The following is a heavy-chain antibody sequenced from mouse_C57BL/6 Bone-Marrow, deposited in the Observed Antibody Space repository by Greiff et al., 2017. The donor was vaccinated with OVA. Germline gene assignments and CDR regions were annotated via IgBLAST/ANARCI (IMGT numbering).Heavy chain of an antibody. CDR3: ARWLPPWYFDV. CDR2: IYPGDGDT. D-gene: IGHD2-2*01. Sequence: QVQLQQSGPELVKPGASVKISCKASGYAFSSSWMNWVKQRPGKGLEWIGRIYPGDGDTNYNGKFKGKATLTADKSSSTAYMQLSSLTSEDSAVYFCARWLPPWYFDVWGTGTTVTVSS. CDR1: GYAFSSSW. J-gene: IGHJ1*03. V-gene: IGHV1-82*01.